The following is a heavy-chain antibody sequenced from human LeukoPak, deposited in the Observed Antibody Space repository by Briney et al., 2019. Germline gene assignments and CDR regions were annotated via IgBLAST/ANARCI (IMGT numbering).Heavy chain of an antibody. Sequence: SETLSLTCTVSGGSITSYYWSWIRQPPGKGLEWIGYIYYTGSTNYNPSLKSRVIISVDTSKNQFSLKVSSVSAADTAVYYCARGEGWGYWYFDLWGRGTLVTVSS. J-gene: IGHJ2*01. D-gene: IGHD3-16*01. CDR2: IYYTGST. CDR1: GGSITSYY. V-gene: IGHV4-59*01. CDR3: ARGEGWGYWYFDL.